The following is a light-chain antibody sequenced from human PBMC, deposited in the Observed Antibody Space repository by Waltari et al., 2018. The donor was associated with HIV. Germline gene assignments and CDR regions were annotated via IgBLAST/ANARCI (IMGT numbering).Light chain of an antibody. CDR2: RND. V-gene: IGLV1-47*01. CDR1: TSNIGRNY. CDR3: AAWDDSLSGPV. Sequence: QSVLIQPPSPSGTPGQSVTISCSGSTSNIGRNYVYWYQRLPGTAPKLLIYRNDQRPSGVPDRFSGAKSGTSASLAISGLRSEDEADYYCAAWDDSLSGPVFGGGTKVTVL. J-gene: IGLJ2*01.